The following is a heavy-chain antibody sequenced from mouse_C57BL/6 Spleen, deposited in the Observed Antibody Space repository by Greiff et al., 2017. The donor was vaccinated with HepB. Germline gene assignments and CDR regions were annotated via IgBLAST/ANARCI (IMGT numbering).Heavy chain of an antibody. CDR2: INPNNGGT. D-gene: IGHD3-2*02. J-gene: IGHJ3*01. Sequence: EVQLQQSGPELVKPGASVKISCKASGYTFTDYYMNWVKQSHGKSLEWIGDINPNNGGTSYNQKFKGKATLTVDKSSSTAYMELRSLTSEDSAVYYCARSGSSDPFAYWGQGTLVTVSA. CDR1: GYTFTDYY. V-gene: IGHV1-26*01. CDR3: ARSGSSDPFAY.